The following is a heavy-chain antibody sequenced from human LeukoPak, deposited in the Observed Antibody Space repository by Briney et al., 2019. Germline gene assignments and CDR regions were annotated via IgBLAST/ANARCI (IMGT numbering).Heavy chain of an antibody. J-gene: IGHJ4*02. CDR1: GGTFSSYA. Sequence: ASVKVSCKASGGTFSSYAISWVRQAPGQGLEWMGGIIPIFGTANYAQKFQGRVTITADESTSTAYMELSSLRSEDTAVYYCARDKGMATIGFFDYWGQGTLVTVSS. D-gene: IGHD5-24*01. V-gene: IGHV1-69*13. CDR2: IIPIFGTA. CDR3: ARDKGMATIGFFDY.